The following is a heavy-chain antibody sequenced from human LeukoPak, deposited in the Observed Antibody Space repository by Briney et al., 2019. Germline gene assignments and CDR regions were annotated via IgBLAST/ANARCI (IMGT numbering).Heavy chain of an antibody. Sequence: GGSLRLSCAASEFTFSSYAFHWVRQAPGKGLDWVTLISYDGTDRYYADSVKGRFTVSRDNSKNTLYLQMNSLRPEDTAVYYCVRGRFYYDTSGYFDYWGQGALVTVSS. CDR3: VRGRFYYDTSGYFDY. CDR1: EFTFSSYA. V-gene: IGHV3-30*01. J-gene: IGHJ4*02. CDR2: ISYDGTDR. D-gene: IGHD3-22*01.